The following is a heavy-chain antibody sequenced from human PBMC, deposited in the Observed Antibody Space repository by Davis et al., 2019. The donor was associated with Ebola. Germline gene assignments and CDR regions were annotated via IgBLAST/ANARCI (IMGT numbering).Heavy chain of an antibody. CDR2: INSNNGDT. CDR1: GYNFIEYF. V-gene: IGHV1-2*02. D-gene: IGHD3-22*01. Sequence: ASVKVSCKASGYNFIEYFMHWVRQAPGQGLEWMGRINSNNGDTNYAQKFQGRVTMTRDTSISTAYMELSSLRSEDTAVYYCARAPTWSEINYYCLDYWGQGTLVTVSS. J-gene: IGHJ4*02. CDR3: ARAPTWSEINYYCLDY.